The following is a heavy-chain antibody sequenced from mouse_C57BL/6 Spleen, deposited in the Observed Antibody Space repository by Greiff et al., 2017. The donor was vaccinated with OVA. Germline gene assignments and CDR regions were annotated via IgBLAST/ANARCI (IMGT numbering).Heavy chain of an antibody. CDR1: GYAFSSSW. J-gene: IGHJ4*01. Sequence: QVQLQQSGPELVKPGASVKISSKASGYAFSSSWMNWVKQRPGKGLEWIGRIYPGDGDTNYNGKFKGKATLTADKSSSTAYMQLSSLTSEDSAVYCGARWGRAMDYWGQGTSVTVSS. CDR2: IYPGDGDT. V-gene: IGHV1-82*01. CDR3: ARWGRAMDY.